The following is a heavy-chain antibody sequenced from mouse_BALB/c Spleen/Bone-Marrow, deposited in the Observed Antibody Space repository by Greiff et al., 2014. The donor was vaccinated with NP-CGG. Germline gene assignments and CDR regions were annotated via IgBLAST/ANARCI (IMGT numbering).Heavy chain of an antibody. J-gene: IGHJ3*01. CDR3: ASPSDGNPFAY. CDR2: IDPFDSET. CDR1: GYSFTSYW. Sequence: QVQLQQSGPQLVRPGASVKIFCKASGYSFTSYWMHWVKQRPGQGLEWIGMIDPFDSETRLNQKFKDKATLTVDKSSSTAYMQLSSPTSEDSAVYYCASPSDGNPFAYWGQGTLVTVSA. V-gene: IGHV1S127*01. D-gene: IGHD2-1*01.